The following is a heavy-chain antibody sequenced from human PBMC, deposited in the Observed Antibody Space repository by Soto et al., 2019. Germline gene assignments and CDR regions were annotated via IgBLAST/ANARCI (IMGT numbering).Heavy chain of an antibody. V-gene: IGHV1-69*13. D-gene: IGHD2-2*01. J-gene: IGHJ6*02. CDR2: IIPIFGTA. CDR3: ARLRCSSTSCYDYYYYGMDV. CDR1: GGTFSSYA. Sequence: ASVKVSCKASGGTFSSYAISWVRQAPGQGLEWMGGIIPIFGTANYAQKFQGRVTITADESTSTAYMELSSLRSEDTAVYYCARLRCSSTSCYDYYYYGMDVWGQGTTVTVSS.